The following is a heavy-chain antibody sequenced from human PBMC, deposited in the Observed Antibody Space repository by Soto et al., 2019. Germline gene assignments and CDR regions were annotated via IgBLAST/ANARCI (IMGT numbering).Heavy chain of an antibody. CDR1: GYTFTSYA. J-gene: IGHJ4*02. D-gene: IGHD2-8*02. Sequence: ASVKVSCKASGYTFTSYAMHWVRQAPGQRLEWMGWINAGNGNTKYSQKFQGRVTITRDTSASTAYMELNSLRAEDTAVYYCAKVREEVLLLVALDYWGQGTLVTVSS. CDR2: INAGNGNT. V-gene: IGHV1-3*01. CDR3: AKVREEVLLLVALDY.